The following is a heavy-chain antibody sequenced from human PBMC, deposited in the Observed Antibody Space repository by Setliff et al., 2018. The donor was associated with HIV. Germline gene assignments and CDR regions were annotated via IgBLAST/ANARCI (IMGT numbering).Heavy chain of an antibody. CDR2: INPNSGGT. V-gene: IGHV1-2*04. CDR1: GYTFTGYY. Sequence: ASVKVSCKASGYTFTGYYMHWVRQAPGQGLEWMGWINPNSGGTNYAQKFQGWVTMTRDTSTSTIYMELNSLTSEDTAVYYCARDNTAFDIWGQGTMVTVSS. D-gene: IGHD2-2*02. J-gene: IGHJ3*02. CDR3: ARDNTAFDI.